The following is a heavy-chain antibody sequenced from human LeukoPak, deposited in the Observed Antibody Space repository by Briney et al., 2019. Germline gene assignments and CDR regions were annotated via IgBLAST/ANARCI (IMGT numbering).Heavy chain of an antibody. D-gene: IGHD3-22*01. V-gene: IGHV4-4*02. CDR2: IYHSGST. Sequence: SETLSLTCAVSGVSISSNNWWIWVRQPPGKGLEWIGEIYHSGSTNYNPSLKSRVSISVDKSNNQFSLKLTSVTAADTAVYYCARDLRGGWLPHFDYLGQGTLVTVSS. J-gene: IGHJ4*02. CDR1: GVSISSNNW. CDR3: ARDLRGGWLPHFDY.